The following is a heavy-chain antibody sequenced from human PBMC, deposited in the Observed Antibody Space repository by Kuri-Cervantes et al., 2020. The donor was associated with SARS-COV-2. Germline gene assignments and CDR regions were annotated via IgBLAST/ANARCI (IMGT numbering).Heavy chain of an antibody. CDR2: ISGSGTTI. CDR3: AKVYGDIVVVLAAKYFQH. CDR1: GFIFPGSE. D-gene: IGHD2-2*01. V-gene: IGHV3-48*03. Sequence: GESLKISCAASGFIFPGSEMNWVRQAPGKGLEWVSYISGSGTTIYHADSVKGRFTISRDDSKNTLYLQMNSLRAEDTAVYYCAKVYGDIVVVLAAKYFQHWGQGTLVTISS. J-gene: IGHJ1*01.